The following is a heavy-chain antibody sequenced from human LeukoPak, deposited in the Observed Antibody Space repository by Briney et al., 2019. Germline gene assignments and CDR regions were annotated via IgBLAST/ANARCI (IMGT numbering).Heavy chain of an antibody. CDR2: IWHDGTNE. V-gene: IGHV3-33*01. J-gene: IGHJ4*02. CDR3: ARWSRYSSGWYELDY. Sequence: GGSLRLSCAGSGFAFSAYGMHWVRQAPGKELEWVALIWHDGTNEKYADSVKGRFTISRDNSMDTLYLQMNSLRAEDTAVYYCARWSRYSSGWYELDYWGQGILVTVSS. CDR1: GFAFSAYG. D-gene: IGHD6-19*01.